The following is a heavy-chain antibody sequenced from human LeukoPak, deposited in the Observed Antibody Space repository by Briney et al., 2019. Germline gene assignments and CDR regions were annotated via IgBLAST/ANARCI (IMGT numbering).Heavy chain of an antibody. D-gene: IGHD6-19*01. CDR2: IYYTGIT. V-gene: IGHV4-59*01. Sequence: PGGSLRLSCSASGFTFSSYAMSWIRQPPGKGLEWIGYIYYTGITSYNPSLKSRVTISLETSKNQFSMRLTSVTAADTAVYYCGRVNTSGSVLWGQGTMVTVSS. J-gene: IGHJ3*01. CDR1: GFTFSSYA. CDR3: GRVNTSGSVL.